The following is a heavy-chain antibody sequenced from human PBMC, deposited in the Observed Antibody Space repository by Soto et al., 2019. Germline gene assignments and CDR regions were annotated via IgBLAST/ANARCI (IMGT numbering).Heavy chain of an antibody. V-gene: IGHV1-69*02. CDR1: GGTFSSYT. Sequence: QVQLVQSGAEVKKPGSSVKVSCKASGGTFSSYTISWVRQAPGQGLEWMGRIIPILGIANYAQKFQGRVTITADKSTSTAYMELSSVRSEDTAVYYCARDPVGDDAFDIWGQGTMVTVSS. CDR3: ARDPVGDDAFDI. J-gene: IGHJ3*02. D-gene: IGHD3-3*01. CDR2: IIPILGIA.